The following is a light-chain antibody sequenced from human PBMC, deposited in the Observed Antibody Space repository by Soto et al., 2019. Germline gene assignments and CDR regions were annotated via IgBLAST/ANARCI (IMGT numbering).Light chain of an antibody. CDR3: QQRNVWPPVT. CDR2: DAS. V-gene: IGKV3D-20*01. J-gene: IGKJ5*01. Sequence: EIVLTQSPATLSLSPGERATLSCGASQSVPSLFLAWYQQKPGLAPRLLIYDASTRATGIPDRFRGSGSGTDFTLTISRLEPEDFAVYYCQQRNVWPPVTFGQGTRLEIK. CDR1: QSVPSLF.